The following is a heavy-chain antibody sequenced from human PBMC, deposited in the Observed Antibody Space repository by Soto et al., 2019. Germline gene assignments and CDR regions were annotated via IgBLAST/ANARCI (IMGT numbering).Heavy chain of an antibody. D-gene: IGHD5-12*01. CDR3: ARFFGRYGDYDWYFDL. CDR2: IWYDGTTK. J-gene: IGHJ2*01. CDR1: GFSLSGYG. Sequence: GGSLRLSCEVSGFSLSGYGMHWVRQAPGKGLEWVAVIWYDGTTKNYADSVKGRFTISRDNSKNTVYLQMNSLRVEDTAVYYCARFFGRYGDYDWYFDLWGRGTLVTVSS. V-gene: IGHV3-33*01.